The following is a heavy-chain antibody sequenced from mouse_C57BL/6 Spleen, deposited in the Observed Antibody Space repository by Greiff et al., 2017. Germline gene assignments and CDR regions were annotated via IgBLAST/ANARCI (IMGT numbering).Heavy chain of an antibody. J-gene: IGHJ1*03. CDR2: IRLKSDNYAT. CDR3: TEIGLLRLWYFDV. D-gene: IGHD1-2*01. CDR1: GFTFSNYW. Sequence: EVQLVESGGGLVQPGGSMKLSCVASGFTFSNYWMNWVRQSPEKGLEWVAQIRLKSDNYATHYAESVIGRFTISRDDSKSSVYLQMNNLRAEDTGIYYCTEIGLLRLWYFDVWGTGTTVTVSS. V-gene: IGHV6-3*01.